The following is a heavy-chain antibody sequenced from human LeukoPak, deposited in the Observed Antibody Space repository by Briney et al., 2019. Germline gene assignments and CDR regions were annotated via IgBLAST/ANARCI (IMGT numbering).Heavy chain of an antibody. D-gene: IGHD5-18*01. CDR3: AMHPGYSYGTLDY. CDR1: GYTFTSYY. V-gene: IGHV1-46*01. CDR2: INPSGGST. Sequence: GASVKVSCKASGYTFTSYYMHWVRQAPGQGLEWMGIINPSGGSTNYAQKFQGRVTITADESTSTAYMELSSLRSEDTAVYYCAMHPGYSYGTLDYWGQGTLVTVSS. J-gene: IGHJ4*02.